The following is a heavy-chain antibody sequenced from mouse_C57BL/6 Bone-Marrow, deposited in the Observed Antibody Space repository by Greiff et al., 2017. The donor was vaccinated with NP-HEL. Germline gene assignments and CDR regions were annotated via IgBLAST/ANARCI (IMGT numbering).Heavy chain of an antibody. D-gene: IGHD2-4*01. CDR2: IYPRSGNT. J-gene: IGHJ3*01. Sequence: VQLVESGAELARPGASVKLSCKASGYTFTSYGISWVKQRTGQGLEWIGEIYPRSGNTYYNEKFKGKATLTADKYSSTAYMELRSLTSEDCAVDVCARYDYDAWFAYWGQGTLVTVSA. V-gene: IGHV1-81*01. CDR1: GYTFTSYG. CDR3: ARYDYDAWFAY.